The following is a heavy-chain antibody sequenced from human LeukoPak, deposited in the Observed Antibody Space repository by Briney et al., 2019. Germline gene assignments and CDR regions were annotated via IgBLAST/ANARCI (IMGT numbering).Heavy chain of an antibody. CDR1: GFTGSSNY. J-gene: IGHJ4*02. Sequence: GSLRLSCSASGFTGSSNYMGWVPQAPGKGLEGGSVIYSGGGTYYADSVKGRFTISRDNSKNTLYLQMNSLRAEDTAVYYCARVGRGYSYGYIDYWGQGTLVTVSS. D-gene: IGHD5-18*01. V-gene: IGHV3-53*01. CDR3: ARVGRGYSYGYIDY. CDR2: IYSGGGT.